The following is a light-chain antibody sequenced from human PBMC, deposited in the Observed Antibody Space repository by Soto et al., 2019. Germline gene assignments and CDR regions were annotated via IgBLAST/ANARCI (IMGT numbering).Light chain of an antibody. V-gene: IGLV1-47*01. Sequence: QLVLTQPPSASGTPGQRVTISCSGSSSNIGSNYVYWYQQLPGTVPQLLIYRNNERPSGVPDRFSGSKSGTSASLAISGLRSEDGADYYCAAWDDSLSGVVFGGGTQLTVL. CDR2: RNN. CDR1: SSNIGSNY. J-gene: IGLJ2*01. CDR3: AAWDDSLSGVV.